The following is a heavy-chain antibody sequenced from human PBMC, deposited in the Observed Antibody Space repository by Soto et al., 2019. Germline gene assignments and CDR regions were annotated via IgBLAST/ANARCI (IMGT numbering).Heavy chain of an antibody. CDR1: GGSFSGYY. Sequence: SETLSLTCAVYGGSFSGYYWSWIRQPPGKGLEWIGEINHSGSTNYNPSLKSRVTISVDTSKNQFSLKLSSVTAADTAVYYCARAKEPVVPAALDYWGQGTLVTVSS. CDR2: INHSGST. CDR3: ARAKEPVVPAALDY. D-gene: IGHD2-2*01. J-gene: IGHJ4*02. V-gene: IGHV4-34*01.